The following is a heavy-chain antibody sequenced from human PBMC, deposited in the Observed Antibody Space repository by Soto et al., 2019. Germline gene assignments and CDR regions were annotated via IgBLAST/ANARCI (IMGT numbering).Heavy chain of an antibody. D-gene: IGHD6-19*01. J-gene: IGHJ4*02. CDR3: ARDAVAGDYDY. CDR1: GGTFSSYA. CDR2: IIPIFGTA. V-gene: IGHV1-69*06. Sequence: GASVKVSCKASGGTFSSYAISWVRQAPGQGLEWMGGIIPIFGTANYAQKFQGRVTITADKSTSTAYMELSSLRSEDTAVYYCARDAVAGDYDYWGQGTLVTVSS.